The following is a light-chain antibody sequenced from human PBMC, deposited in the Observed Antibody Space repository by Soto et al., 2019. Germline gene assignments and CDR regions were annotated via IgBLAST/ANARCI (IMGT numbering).Light chain of an antibody. J-gene: IGKJ4*01. CDR3: QRYNNWPLT. CDR2: AAS. V-gene: IGKV1-9*01. CDR1: QGINIF. Sequence: DIQLTQSPSFLSASVGDRVTITCRASQGINIFLAWFQQKPGKAPNLLISAASTLQSGVPSRFSGSGSETEFTLTITSLQPEDSATYYCQRYNNWPLTFGGGTKV.